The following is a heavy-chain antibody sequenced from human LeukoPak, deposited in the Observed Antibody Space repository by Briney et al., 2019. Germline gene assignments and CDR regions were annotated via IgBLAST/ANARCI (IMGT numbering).Heavy chain of an antibody. V-gene: IGHV4-59*01. D-gene: IGHD5-12*01. CDR1: GDSIYSYY. Sequence: KSSETLSLTCTVSGDSIYSYYWSWIRQPPGKGLEWIGYFYYSGSTNYNPSLKSRVTISIDTSKKQFSLKLSSVTAADTAVYYCARGARGYSGYEGYYFDSWGQGTLVTVSS. CDR3: ARGARGYSGYEGYYFDS. J-gene: IGHJ4*02. CDR2: FYYSGST.